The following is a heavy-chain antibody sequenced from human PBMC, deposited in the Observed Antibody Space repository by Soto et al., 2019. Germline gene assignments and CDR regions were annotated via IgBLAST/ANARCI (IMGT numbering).Heavy chain of an antibody. D-gene: IGHD4-17*01. V-gene: IGHV4-4*02. CDR3: ARADLDDYGRYFDL. CDR2: IYHSGST. CDR1: SGSISSSNW. Sequence: QVQLQESGPGLLKPSGTLSLTCAVSSGSISSSNWWSWVHQPPGKGLEWIGEIYHSGSTNYNPSLKSRVTISVDKSKNQFSLKLSSVTAADTAVYYCARADLDDYGRYFDLWGRGTLVTVSS. J-gene: IGHJ2*01.